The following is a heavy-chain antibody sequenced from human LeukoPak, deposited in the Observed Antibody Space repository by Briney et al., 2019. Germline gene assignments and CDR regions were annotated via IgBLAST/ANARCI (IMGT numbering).Heavy chain of an antibody. J-gene: IGHJ5*02. CDR3: ARDGLELLWFGETSYNWFDP. Sequence: GGSLRLSCAASGFTFSSYWMHWVRHAPGKGLVWVSRINSDGSSTSYADSVKGRFTISRDNANNTLYLQMNSLRAEDTAVYYCARDGLELLWFGETSYNWFDPWGQGTLVTVSS. D-gene: IGHD3-10*01. CDR1: GFTFSSYW. CDR2: INSDGSST. V-gene: IGHV3-74*01.